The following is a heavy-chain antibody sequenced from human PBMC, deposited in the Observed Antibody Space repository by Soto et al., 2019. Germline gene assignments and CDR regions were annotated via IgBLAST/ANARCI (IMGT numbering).Heavy chain of an antibody. CDR2: IWYDGSNK. V-gene: IGHV3-33*01. CDR1: GFTFSSYG. CDR3: ARDGDGDCDYYYYYMDV. J-gene: IGHJ6*03. D-gene: IGHD2-21*02. Sequence: QVQLVESGGGVVQPGRSLRLSCAASGFTFSSYGMHWVRQAPGKGLEWVAVIWYDGSNKYYADSVKGRFTISRDNSKNTLYLKRNSLRAEDTAVYYCARDGDGDCDYYYYYMDVWGKGTTVTVSS.